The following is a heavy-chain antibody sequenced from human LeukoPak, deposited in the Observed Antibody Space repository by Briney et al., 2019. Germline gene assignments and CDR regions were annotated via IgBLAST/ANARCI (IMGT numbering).Heavy chain of an antibody. Sequence: SETLSLTCTVSGGSISRYYWSWIRQPPGKGLEWFGYVYDSGTTNYNPSLKSRVTISVDTSKNQFSLKLSSVTAADTAVYYCARDLRRDGYKYSYFDYWGQGTLVTVSS. CDR3: ARDLRRDGYKYSYFDY. D-gene: IGHD5-24*01. CDR1: GGSISRYY. J-gene: IGHJ4*02. V-gene: IGHV4-59*01. CDR2: VYDSGTT.